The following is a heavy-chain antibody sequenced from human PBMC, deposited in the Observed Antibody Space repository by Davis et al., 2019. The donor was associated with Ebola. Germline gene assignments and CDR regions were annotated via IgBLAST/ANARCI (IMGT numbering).Heavy chain of an antibody. CDR1: GGSISSYY. D-gene: IGHD5-12*01. CDR2: IYYSGST. Sequence: PSETLSLTCTVSGGSISSYYWSWIRQPPGKGLEWIGYIYYSGSTYYNPSLKSRVTISVDTSKNQFSLKLSSVTAADTAVYYCARDSRSTPEATRYHLFDYWGQGTLVTVSS. V-gene: IGHV4-59*08. J-gene: IGHJ4*02. CDR3: ARDSRSTPEATRYHLFDY.